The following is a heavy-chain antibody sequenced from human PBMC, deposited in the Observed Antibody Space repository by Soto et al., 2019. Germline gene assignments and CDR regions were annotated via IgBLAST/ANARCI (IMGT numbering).Heavy chain of an antibody. Sequence: GGSLRLSCAASGFTFSNAWMNWVRQAPGKGLEWVGRIKSKTDGGTTDYAAPVKGRFTISRDDSKNTLNLQMNSLKTEDTAVYYCTTYSSSWWFNTRISYSSGWYVDYWGQGTLVTVSS. J-gene: IGHJ4*02. CDR2: IKSKTDGGTT. CDR3: TTYSSSWWFNTRISYSSGWYVDY. V-gene: IGHV3-15*07. CDR1: GFTFSNAW. D-gene: IGHD6-13*01.